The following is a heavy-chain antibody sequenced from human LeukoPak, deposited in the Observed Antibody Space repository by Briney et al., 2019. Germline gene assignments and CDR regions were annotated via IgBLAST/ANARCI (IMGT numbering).Heavy chain of an antibody. CDR3: ATVRYFDPLDAFDI. CDR2: ISSSSSTI. J-gene: IGHJ3*02. Sequence: QPGGSLRLSCAASGFTFSSYTMNWVRQAPGKGLEWVSYISSSSSTIYYADSVKGRFTISGDNAKNSLYLQMNSLRAEDTAVYYCATVRYFDPLDAFDIWGQGTMVTVSS. CDR1: GFTFSSYT. V-gene: IGHV3-48*04. D-gene: IGHD3-9*01.